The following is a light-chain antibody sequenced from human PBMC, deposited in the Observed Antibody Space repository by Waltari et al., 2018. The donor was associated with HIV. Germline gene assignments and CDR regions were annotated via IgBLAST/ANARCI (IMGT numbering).Light chain of an antibody. J-gene: IGLJ1*01. Sequence: NFILTQPHSVSESPGKTVTISCTRSSGNIAISYVQWYQQRPGSSPTTVIYANNQRPSGVPDRFSGSIDSSSNSASLTISGLRTEDEADYYCQSHDNKIFYVFGGGTYVTVL. CDR3: QSHDNKIFYV. CDR1: SGNIAISY. V-gene: IGLV6-57*01. CDR2: ANN.